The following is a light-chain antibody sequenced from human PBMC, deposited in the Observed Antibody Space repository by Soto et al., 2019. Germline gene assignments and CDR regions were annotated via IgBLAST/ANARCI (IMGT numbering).Light chain of an antibody. CDR2: QDS. CDR3: QAWDRSTGV. CDR1: KLGDKY. V-gene: IGLV3-1*01. Sequence: SYELTQPPSVSVSPGQTASITCSGDKLGDKYVCWYHQKPGQSPVLVIYQDSKRPSGIPERFSGSNSGNTATLTISGTQPMDETDYYCQAWDRSTGVFGTGTKLTVL. J-gene: IGLJ1*01.